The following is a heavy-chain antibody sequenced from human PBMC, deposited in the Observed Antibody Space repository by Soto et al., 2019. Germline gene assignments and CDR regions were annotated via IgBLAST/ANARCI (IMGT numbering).Heavy chain of an antibody. CDR1: GGSISSSSYY. J-gene: IGHJ4*02. CDR3: ARQEAWELGLFFDY. CDR2: IYYSGST. Sequence: SETLSLTCTVSGGSISSSSYYWGWIRQPPGKGLEWIGSIYYSGSTYYNPSLKSRVTISVDTSKNQFSLKLSSVTAADTAVYYCARQEAWELGLFFDYWGQGTLVTVSS. D-gene: IGHD7-27*01. V-gene: IGHV4-39*01.